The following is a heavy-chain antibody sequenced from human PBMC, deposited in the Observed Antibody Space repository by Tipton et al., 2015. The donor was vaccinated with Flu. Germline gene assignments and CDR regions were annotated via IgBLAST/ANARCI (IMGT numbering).Heavy chain of an antibody. V-gene: IGHV4-59*01. CDR1: GGSISSYY. Sequence: TLSLTCTVSGGSISSYYWSWVRQPPGKGLEWIGYIPYSGSTNYNPSLKSRVTISVDTSKNQLSLKVSSVTAADTAVYYCARVGDYTLKDWGQGTLVTVSS. J-gene: IGHJ4*02. CDR3: ARVGDYTLKD. D-gene: IGHD4-17*01. CDR2: IPYSGST.